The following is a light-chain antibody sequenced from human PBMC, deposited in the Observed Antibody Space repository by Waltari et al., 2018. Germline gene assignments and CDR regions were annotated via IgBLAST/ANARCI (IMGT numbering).Light chain of an antibody. Sequence: CRASRSVNHNYLTWYQQKPGPAPRLLIDGASSRATGIPDRFSGSGSGTDFTLTISRLEPEDFAVYYCQQYDGVVLTFGGGTKVEI. J-gene: IGKJ4*01. CDR2: GAS. V-gene: IGKV3-20*01. CDR3: QQYDGVVLT. CDR1: RSVNHNY.